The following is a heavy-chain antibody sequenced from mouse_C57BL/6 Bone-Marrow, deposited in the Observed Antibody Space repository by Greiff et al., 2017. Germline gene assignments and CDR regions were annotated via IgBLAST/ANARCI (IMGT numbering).Heavy chain of an antibody. CDR3: AREGWYFDV. Sequence: QVQLQQPGAELVRPGTSVKLSCKASGYTFTSYWMHWVKQRPGQGLEWIGVIDPSDSYTNYNQKFKGKATLTVDTSSRTAYMQLSSLTSDDSAVYYGAREGWYFDVWGTGTTVTVSS. J-gene: IGHJ1*03. CDR2: IDPSDSYT. V-gene: IGHV1-59*01. CDR1: GYTFTSYW.